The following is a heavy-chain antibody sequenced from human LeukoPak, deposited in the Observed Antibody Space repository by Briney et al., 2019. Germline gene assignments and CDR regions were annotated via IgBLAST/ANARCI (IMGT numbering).Heavy chain of an antibody. CDR2: IYHSGST. J-gene: IGHJ5*02. V-gene: IGHV4-38-2*02. CDR3: AKEVARRTGGFDP. D-gene: IGHD3/OR15-3a*01. Sequence: SETLSLTCTVSGYSISSEYYWDWIRQPLGQGLEWIGSIYHSGSTYYNPSLKSRVTISVDTPKNQFSLKLNSVTATDTAVYYCAKEVARRTGGFDPWGQGTLVTVSS. CDR1: GYSISSEYY.